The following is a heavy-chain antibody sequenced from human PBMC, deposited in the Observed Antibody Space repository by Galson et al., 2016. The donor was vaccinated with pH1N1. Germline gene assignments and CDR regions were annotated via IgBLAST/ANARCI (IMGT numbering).Heavy chain of an antibody. CDR1: GFTFSTYA. CDR2: TSYDGSNK. V-gene: IGHV3-30-3*01. D-gene: IGHD6-19*01. Sequence: SLRLSCAASGFTFSTYAMHWVRQAPGKGLEWVALTSYDGSNKYYADSVKGRFTISRDNSKNTLYLVMNSLRAEDTAVYYCARETPYSSGWGYYYGMDVWGQGTTVTVSS. J-gene: IGHJ6*02. CDR3: ARETPYSSGWGYYYGMDV.